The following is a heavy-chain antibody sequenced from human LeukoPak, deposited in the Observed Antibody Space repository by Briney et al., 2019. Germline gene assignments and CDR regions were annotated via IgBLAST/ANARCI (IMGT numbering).Heavy chain of an antibody. J-gene: IGHJ4*02. V-gene: IGHV3-7*03. CDR1: GLTFSSYW. Sequence: GGSLRFSCAASGLTFSSYWMNWVRQAPGKGLEWVANIKQDGSERNYVDSVKGRFTISRDNAKNSLYLQMNTLRDEDTAVYYCATGAGCGYWGQGTLVTVSS. D-gene: IGHD6-19*01. CDR3: ATGAGCGY. CDR2: IKQDGSER.